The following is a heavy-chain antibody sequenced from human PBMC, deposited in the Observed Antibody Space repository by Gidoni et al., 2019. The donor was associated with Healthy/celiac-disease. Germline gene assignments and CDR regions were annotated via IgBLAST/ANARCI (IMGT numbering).Heavy chain of an antibody. Sequence: QLQLQESGPGLVKPSETLSLTCTVSGCSISSSSYYWGWIRQPPGKGLEWIGSIYYSGSTYYNPSLKSRVTISVDTSKNQFSLKLSSVTAADTAVYYCASPTYYYDSGGMDVWGQGTTVTVSS. V-gene: IGHV4-39*01. D-gene: IGHD3-22*01. CDR1: GCSISSSSYY. J-gene: IGHJ6*02. CDR2: IYYSGST. CDR3: ASPTYYYDSGGMDV.